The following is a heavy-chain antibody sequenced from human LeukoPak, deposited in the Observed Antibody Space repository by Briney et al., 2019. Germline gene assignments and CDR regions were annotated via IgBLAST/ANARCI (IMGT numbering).Heavy chain of an antibody. V-gene: IGHV3-64*01. CDR3: ARDSRDSSGWSKPSDY. CDR1: GFTFSSYA. J-gene: IGHJ4*02. D-gene: IGHD6-19*01. Sequence: GGSLRLSCAASGFTFSSYAMHWVRQAPGRGLEYVSAINTNGGYTYYANSVKVRFTISRDNFNNTLYLEMGSLRAEDMAVYYCARDSRDSSGWSKPSDYWGQGPLVTVSS. CDR2: INTNGGYT.